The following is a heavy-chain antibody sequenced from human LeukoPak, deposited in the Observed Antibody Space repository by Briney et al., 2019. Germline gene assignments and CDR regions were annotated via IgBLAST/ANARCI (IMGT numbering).Heavy chain of an antibody. Sequence: KTGGSLRLSCAAPGFTFSNAWMSWVRQAPGKGLEWVGRIKSKTDGGTTDYAAPVKGRFTISRDDSKNTLYLQMNSLKTEDTAVYYCTSSIIVGAIADYWGQGTLVTVSS. CDR1: GFTFSNAW. CDR2: IKSKTDGGTT. D-gene: IGHD1-26*01. V-gene: IGHV3-15*01. J-gene: IGHJ4*02. CDR3: TSSIIVGAIADY.